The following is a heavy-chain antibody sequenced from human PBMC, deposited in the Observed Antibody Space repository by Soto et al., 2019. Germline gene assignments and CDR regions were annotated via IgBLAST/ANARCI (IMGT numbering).Heavy chain of an antibody. CDR1: GFTFGDYA. CDR2: IRSKAYGGTT. CDR3: TRDHVGIAAAGPYYYYMDV. Sequence: GGSLRLSCTASGFTFGDYAMSWFRQAPGKGLEWVGFIRSKAYGGTTEYAASVKGRFTISRDDSKSIAYLQMNSLKTEDTAVYYCTRDHVGIAAAGPYYYYMDVWGKGTTVTVSS. V-gene: IGHV3-49*03. D-gene: IGHD6-13*01. J-gene: IGHJ6*03.